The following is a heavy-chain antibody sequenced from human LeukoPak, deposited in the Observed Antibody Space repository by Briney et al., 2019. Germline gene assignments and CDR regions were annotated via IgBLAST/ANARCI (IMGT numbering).Heavy chain of an antibody. V-gene: IGHV4-39*07. CDR3: ARDRGYYDSSGYKIKDFDY. CDR2: IYYSGST. CDR1: GGSISSSSYY. Sequence: SETLSLTCTVSGGSISSSSYYWGWIRLPPGKGLEWIGSIYYSGSTYYNPSLKSRVTISVDTSKNQFSLKLSSVTAADTAVYYCARDRGYYDSSGYKIKDFDYWGQGTLVTVSS. D-gene: IGHD3-22*01. J-gene: IGHJ4*02.